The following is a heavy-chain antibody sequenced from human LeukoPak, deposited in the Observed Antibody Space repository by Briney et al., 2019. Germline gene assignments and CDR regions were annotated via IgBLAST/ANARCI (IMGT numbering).Heavy chain of an antibody. CDR2: INPNSGGT. D-gene: IGHD4-17*01. J-gene: IGHJ5*02. Sequence: ASVKVSCKASGYTFTGYYMHWVRQAPGQGLEWMGWINPNSGGTNYAQKFQGRVNMTRDTSISTAYMELSRLRSDDTAVYYCARVRPTVTTGRWFDPWGQGTLVTVSS. V-gene: IGHV1-2*02. CDR3: ARVRPTVTTGRWFDP. CDR1: GYTFTGYY.